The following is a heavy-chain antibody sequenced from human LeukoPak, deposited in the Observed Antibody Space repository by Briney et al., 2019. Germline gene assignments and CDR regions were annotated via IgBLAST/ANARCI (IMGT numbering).Heavy chain of an antibody. CDR2: IYTSGST. CDR1: GGSISSYY. CDR3: AREVGATDFDY. Sequence: SETLSLTCTVSGGSISSYYWSWIRQPPGKGLEWIGYIYTSGSTNYNPSLKSRVTMSVDTSKNQFSLKLSSVTAADTAVYYCAREVGATDFDYWGQGTLVTVSS. D-gene: IGHD1-26*01. J-gene: IGHJ4*02. V-gene: IGHV4-4*08.